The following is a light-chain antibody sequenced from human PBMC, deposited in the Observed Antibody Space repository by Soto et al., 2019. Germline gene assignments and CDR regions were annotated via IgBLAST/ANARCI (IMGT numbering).Light chain of an antibody. Sequence: QSALTQPASVSGSPGQSISVSCTGTSSDVGGYNYVSWYQQHPDKAPRLMIYDLSNRPSGVSDRFSGSKSGNTASLTISGLQAEDEADYYCSSYTSNNTYVFGTGTKLTVL. CDR1: SSDVGGYNY. J-gene: IGLJ1*01. CDR2: DLS. V-gene: IGLV2-14*03. CDR3: SSYTSNNTYV.